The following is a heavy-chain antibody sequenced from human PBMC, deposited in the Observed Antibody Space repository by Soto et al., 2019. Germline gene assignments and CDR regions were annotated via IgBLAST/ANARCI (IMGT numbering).Heavy chain of an antibody. J-gene: IGHJ4*02. V-gene: IGHV3-66*01. CDR3: AKRRYCSSTTCFDF. D-gene: IGHD2-2*01. Sequence: ELQLVESGGALVQPGGSLRLSCAASGFTVGISYMSWVRQVPGKGLEWVSIMYSGGNTYYAASVKGRFIVSRDNSKNTLYLQMSSLRVEDTAVYYCAKRRYCSSTTCFDFWGQGTLVNVSS. CDR2: MYSGGNT. CDR1: GFTVGISY.